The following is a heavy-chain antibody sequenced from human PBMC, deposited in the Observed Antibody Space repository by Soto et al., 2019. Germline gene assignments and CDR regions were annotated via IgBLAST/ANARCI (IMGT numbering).Heavy chain of an antibody. CDR1: GGSISSYY. CDR3: ARGTLTSYFDY. J-gene: IGHJ4*02. CDR2: FYYSGST. Sequence: QVQLQESGPGLVKPSETLSLTCTVSGGSISSYYWSWIRQPPGKGLEWIGYFYYSGSTNYNPSLKSRVTLSVDTSKNQFSLKLSSVTAADTAVYYCARGTLTSYFDYWGQGTLVTVSS. V-gene: IGHV4-59*01.